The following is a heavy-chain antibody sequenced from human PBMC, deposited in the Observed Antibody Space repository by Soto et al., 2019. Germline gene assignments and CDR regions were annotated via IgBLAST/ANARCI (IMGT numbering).Heavy chain of an antibody. CDR2: VYHSGTT. V-gene: IGHV4-38-2*01. J-gene: IGHJ4*02. CDR1: GYSISSGYY. Sequence: SETLSLTCGVSGYSISSGYYWGWIRQPPGKGLEWIGSVYHSGTTYYNPSLKSRVTISLDTSKNQFSLRLTSVTAADTAMYFCTRSLYSSSWYAGSWGQGTLVTVS. CDR3: TRSLYSSSWYAGS. D-gene: IGHD6-13*01.